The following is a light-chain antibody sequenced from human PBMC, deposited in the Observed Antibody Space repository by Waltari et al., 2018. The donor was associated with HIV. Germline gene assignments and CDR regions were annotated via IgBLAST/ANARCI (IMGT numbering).Light chain of an antibody. J-gene: IGKJ2*01. CDR3: LQNNTFLIT. Sequence: DIQMTQSPSSLSASVGDRVSMTCRATHDIGHDLAWYQHRPGSGPRRLICGASTLQRGVPPRFIGRGSGTDFTLIINNLQPDDLATYYCLQNNTFLITFGQGTKVEI. V-gene: IGKV1-17*02. CDR2: GAS. CDR1: HDIGHD.